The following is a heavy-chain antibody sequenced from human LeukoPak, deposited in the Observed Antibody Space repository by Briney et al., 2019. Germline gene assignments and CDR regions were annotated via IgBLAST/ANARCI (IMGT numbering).Heavy chain of an antibody. Sequence: GASVKVSYKASGGTFSSYAISWVRQAPGQGLEWMGGIIPIFGTANYAQKFQGRVTITADESTSTAYMELSSLRSEDTAVYYCARRSSATGKYYYYYYGMDVWGQGTTVTVSS. CDR3: ARRSSATGKYYYYYYGMDV. CDR1: GGTFSSYA. CDR2: IIPIFGTA. J-gene: IGHJ6*02. D-gene: IGHD6-19*01. V-gene: IGHV1-69*01.